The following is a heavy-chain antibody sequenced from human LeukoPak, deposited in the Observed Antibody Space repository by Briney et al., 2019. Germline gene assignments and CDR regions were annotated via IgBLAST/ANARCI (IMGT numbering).Heavy chain of an antibody. CDR2: INSDGSST. D-gene: IGHD5-12*01. CDR1: GFTFSSYW. CDR3: ARDSRLQTKKWLRFAGLGNWFDP. Sequence: PGGSLRLSCAASGFTFSSYWMHWVRQAPGKGLVWVSRINSDGSSTSYADSVKGRFTISRDNAKNTLYLQMNSLRAEDTAVYYCARDSRLQTKKWLRFAGLGNWFDPWGQGTLVTVSS. J-gene: IGHJ5*02. V-gene: IGHV3-74*01.